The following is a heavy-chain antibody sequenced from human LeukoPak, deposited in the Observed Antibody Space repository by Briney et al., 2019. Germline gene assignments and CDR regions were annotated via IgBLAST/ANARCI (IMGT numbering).Heavy chain of an antibody. J-gene: IGHJ5*02. CDR1: GFNFSSYA. V-gene: IGHV3-30*04. D-gene: IGHD3-10*01. CDR2: VSYDGRNK. CDR3: ARDRAVIMVRGGYNWFDP. Sequence: GGSLRLSCEAPGFNFSSYAMHWVRQAPGKGLEWLAFVSYDGRNKYSADSVKGRFTISRDNSKNTLYLQMNSLTSEDTAVYFCARDRAVIMVRGGYNWFDPWGQGTLVTVSS.